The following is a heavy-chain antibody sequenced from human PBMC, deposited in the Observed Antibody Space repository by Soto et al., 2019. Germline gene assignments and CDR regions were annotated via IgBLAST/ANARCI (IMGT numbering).Heavy chain of an antibody. CDR1: GFTFSSYA. J-gene: IGHJ4*02. D-gene: IGHD3-3*01. CDR3: AKDGNFFGVVIDDFDY. V-gene: IGHV3-23*01. Sequence: PGGSLRLSCAASGFTFSSYAMSWVRQAPGKGLEWVSAISGSGGSTYYADSVKGRFTISRDNSKNTLYLQMNSLRAEDTAVYYCAKDGNFFGVVIDDFDYWGQGTLVTVSS. CDR2: ISGSGGST.